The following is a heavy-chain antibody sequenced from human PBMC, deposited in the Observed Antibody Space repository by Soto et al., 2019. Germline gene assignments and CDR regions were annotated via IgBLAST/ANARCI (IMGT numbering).Heavy chain of an antibody. CDR3: ARAVTAMVYIFDY. CDR2: INHSGST. V-gene: IGHV4-34*01. CDR1: GGSFSGYY. Sequence: PSETLSLTCAVYGGSFSGYYWSWIRQPPGKGLEWIGEINHSGSTNYNPSLKSRVTISVDTSKNQFSLKLSSVTAADTAVYYCARAVTAMVYIFDYWGQGTLVTVSS. D-gene: IGHD5-18*01. J-gene: IGHJ4*02.